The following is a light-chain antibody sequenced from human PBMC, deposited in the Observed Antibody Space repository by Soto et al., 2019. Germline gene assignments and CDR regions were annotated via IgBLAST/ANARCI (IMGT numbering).Light chain of an antibody. CDR1: SSDVGGYNY. Sequence: QSVLTQPASVPGSPGQSITISCTGTSSDVGGYNYVSWYQQHPGKAPKLIIYEVTNRPSGVSNRFSGSKSGNTASLTISGLQAEDEADYYCSSYTSRFTYVFGTGTKVTVL. V-gene: IGLV2-14*01. CDR3: SSYTSRFTYV. J-gene: IGLJ1*01. CDR2: EVT.